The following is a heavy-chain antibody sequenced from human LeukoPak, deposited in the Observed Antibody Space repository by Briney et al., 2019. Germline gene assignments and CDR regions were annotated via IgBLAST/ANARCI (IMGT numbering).Heavy chain of an antibody. J-gene: IGHJ6*02. V-gene: IGHV4-59*01. D-gene: IGHD1-1*01. CDR2: IYYSGST. CDR3: ARGVPSYYYGMDV. Sequence: SETLSLTCTVSGGSISSYYWSWIRQPPGKGLEWLGYIYYSGSTNYNPSLKSRVTISVDTSKNQFSLKLSSVTAADTAVYYCARGVPSYYYGMDVWGQGTTVTVSS. CDR1: GGSISSYY.